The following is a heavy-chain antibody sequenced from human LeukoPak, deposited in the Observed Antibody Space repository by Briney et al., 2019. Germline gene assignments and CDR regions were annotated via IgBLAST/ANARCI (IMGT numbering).Heavy chain of an antibody. J-gene: IGHJ4*02. V-gene: IGHV3-53*05. CDR1: GFTVSSNY. D-gene: IGHD3-22*01. Sequence: GGSLRLSCAASGFTVSSNYMSWVRQAPGKGLEWVSVINSGGSTYYADSVKGRFTISRDNSKNTLYLQMNSLRAEDTAVYYCARGDDSSGTIFDYWGQGTLVTVSS. CDR2: INSGGST. CDR3: ARGDDSSGTIFDY.